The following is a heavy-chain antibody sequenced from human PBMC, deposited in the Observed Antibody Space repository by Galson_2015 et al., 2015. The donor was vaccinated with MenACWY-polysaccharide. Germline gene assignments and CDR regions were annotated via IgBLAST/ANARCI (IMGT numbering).Heavy chain of an antibody. CDR1: GFTFGDYY. Sequence: SLRLSCAASGFTFGDYYMSWLRQAPGKGLEWVSSISSRGGIIYYADSVKGRFTISRDNAKNSLFLQMNSLRAEDTAVYYCARVLKGLVGATPDYWGQGTLVTDTS. J-gene: IGHJ4*02. CDR3: ARVLKGLVGATPDY. D-gene: IGHD1-26*01. V-gene: IGHV3-11*01. CDR2: ISSRGGII.